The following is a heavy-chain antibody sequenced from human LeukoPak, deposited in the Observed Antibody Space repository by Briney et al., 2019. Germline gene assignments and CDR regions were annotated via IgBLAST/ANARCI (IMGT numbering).Heavy chain of an antibody. D-gene: IGHD3-3*02. Sequence: GGSLRLSCAASGFTFRTYSMNWVRQAPGKGLEWVSHIGGGGTFIYYADSVRGWFTISRDNDKNSLYLQMNSLRAEDTAVYYCARFLATWDYYYMDVWGNGTTVTVSS. J-gene: IGHJ6*03. CDR1: GFTFRTYS. CDR2: IGGGGTFI. CDR3: ARFLATWDYYYMDV. V-gene: IGHV3-48*01.